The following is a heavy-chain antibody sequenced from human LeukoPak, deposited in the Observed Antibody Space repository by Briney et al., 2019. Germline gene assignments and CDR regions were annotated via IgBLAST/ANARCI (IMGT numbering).Heavy chain of an antibody. D-gene: IGHD3-10*01. CDR1: GFTFSSYG. J-gene: IGHJ6*04. V-gene: IGHV3-30*18. CDR3: AKGGSGSRGDIMDV. CDR2: ISYDGSNK. Sequence: GGSLRLSCAASGFTFSSYGMHWVRQAPGKGLEWVAVISYDGSNKYYADSVKGRSTISRDNSKNTLYLQMNSLRAEDTAVYYCAKGGSGSRGDIMDVWGKGTTVTVSS.